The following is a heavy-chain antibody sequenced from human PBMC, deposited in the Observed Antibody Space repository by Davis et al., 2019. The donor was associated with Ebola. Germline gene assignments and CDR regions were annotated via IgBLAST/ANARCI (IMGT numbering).Heavy chain of an antibody. D-gene: IGHD4-17*01. CDR1: GYTFTSYD. CDR3: ARGYADYHKEFDY. CDR2: MNPNSGNT. Sequence: AASVTVSCKASGYTFTSYDINWVRQATGHGLEWMGWMNPNSGNTGYAQKFQGRVTMTRDTSITTAYMELTSRTSEDTAVYYCARGYADYHKEFDYWGQGALVTVSS. J-gene: IGHJ4*02. V-gene: IGHV1-8*01.